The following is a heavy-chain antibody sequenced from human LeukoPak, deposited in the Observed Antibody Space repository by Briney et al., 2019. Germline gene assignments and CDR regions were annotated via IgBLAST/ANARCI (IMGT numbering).Heavy chain of an antibody. Sequence: SETLSLTCTISGGSVSDYYWSWIRQSPGKGLEWIGYIYYSGSTNYNPSLKSRVTISVDTSKNQFSLKLSSVTAADTAVYYCARVGDGYNTDYWGQGTLVTVSS. V-gene: IGHV4-59*02. J-gene: IGHJ4*02. CDR1: GGSVSDYY. D-gene: IGHD5-24*01. CDR3: ARVGDGYNTDY. CDR2: IYYSGST.